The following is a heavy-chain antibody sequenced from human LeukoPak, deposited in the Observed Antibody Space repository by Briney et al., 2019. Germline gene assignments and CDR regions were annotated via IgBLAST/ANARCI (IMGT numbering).Heavy chain of an antibody. V-gene: IGHV3-73*01. CDR1: GFTFSGSA. CDR2: IDKKDKGYATAT. Sequence: GGSLRLSCAASGFTFSGSAIHWVRQSSGKGLEWVGQIDKKDKGYATATAYAASVKGRFTISRDDSINTAYLQKKSLKTEDTALYYCTRDSGTYNWFDPWGQGTLVTVSS. D-gene: IGHD1-26*01. J-gene: IGHJ5*02. CDR3: TRDSGTYNWFDP.